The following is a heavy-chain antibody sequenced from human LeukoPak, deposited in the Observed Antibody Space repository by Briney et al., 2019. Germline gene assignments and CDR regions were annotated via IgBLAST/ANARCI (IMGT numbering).Heavy chain of an antibody. Sequence: TGGSLRLSCAASGFTFSSYGMHWVRQAPGKGLEGVAFIRYDGSYKYYADSVRGRFTISRDNSKNTLSLQMNSLRAEDSAVYYCAKDLPKWGYCSGGSCYSPLDYWGQGTLVTVSS. D-gene: IGHD2-15*01. CDR2: IRYDGSYK. V-gene: IGHV3-30*02. J-gene: IGHJ4*02. CDR3: AKDLPKWGYCSGGSCYSPLDY. CDR1: GFTFSSYG.